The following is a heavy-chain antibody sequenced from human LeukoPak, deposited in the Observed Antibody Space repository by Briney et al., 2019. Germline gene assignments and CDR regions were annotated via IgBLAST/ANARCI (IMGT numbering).Heavy chain of an antibody. V-gene: IGHV4-34*01. CDR3: ARESEFASNIAAAGTREGDY. Sequence: PSETLSLTCAVYGGSFSGYYWSWIRQPPGKGLGWIGEINHSGSTNYNPSLKSRVTISVDTSKNQFSLKLSAVTAADTAVYYCARESEFASNIAAAGTREGDYWGQGTLVTVSS. D-gene: IGHD6-13*01. CDR1: GGSFSGYY. CDR2: INHSGST. J-gene: IGHJ4*02.